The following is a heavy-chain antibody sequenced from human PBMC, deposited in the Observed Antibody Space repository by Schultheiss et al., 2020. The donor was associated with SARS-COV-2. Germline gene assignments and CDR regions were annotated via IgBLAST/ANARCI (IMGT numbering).Heavy chain of an antibody. CDR1: GGSISSSSYY. CDR2: IYYSGST. Sequence: LETLSLTCTVSGGSISSSSYYWGWIRQPPGKGLEWIGSIYYSGSTYYNPSLKSRVTISVDTSKNQFSLKLSSVTAADTAVYYCARPMTAMPYDAFDIWGQGTMVTVSS. CDR3: ARPMTAMPYDAFDI. D-gene: IGHD2-2*01. V-gene: IGHV4-39*01. J-gene: IGHJ3*02.